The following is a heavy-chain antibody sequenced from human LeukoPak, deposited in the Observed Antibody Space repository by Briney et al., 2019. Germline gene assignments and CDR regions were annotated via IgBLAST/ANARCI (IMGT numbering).Heavy chain of an antibody. CDR3: AREEAMDV. Sequence: SVKVSCKASGGTFSSYAISWVRQAPGQGLEWMGGIIPIFGTANYAQKFQGRVTMTRDTSTSTVYLELSSLRSEDTAVYYCAREEAMDVWGQGTTVTVSS. CDR2: IIPIFGTA. CDR1: GGTFSSYA. V-gene: IGHV1-69*05. J-gene: IGHJ6*02.